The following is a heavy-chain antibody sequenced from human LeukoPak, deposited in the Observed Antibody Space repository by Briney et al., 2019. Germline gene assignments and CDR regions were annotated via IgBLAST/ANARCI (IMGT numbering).Heavy chain of an antibody. CDR2: IYYSGST. V-gene: IGHV4-59*11. Sequence: SETLSLTCTVSGGSISSHYWSWIRQPPGKGLEWIGYIYYSGSTNYNPSLKSRVTISVDTSKNQFSLKLSSVTAADTAVYYCARVFPGFDPWGQGTLVTASS. J-gene: IGHJ5*02. CDR1: GGSISSHY. CDR3: ARVFPGFDP.